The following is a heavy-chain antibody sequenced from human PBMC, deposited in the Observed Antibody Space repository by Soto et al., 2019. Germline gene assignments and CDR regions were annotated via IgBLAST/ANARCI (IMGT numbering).Heavy chain of an antibody. D-gene: IGHD3-9*01. J-gene: IGHJ4*02. V-gene: IGHV1-69*13. CDR1: GGTFSSYA. Sequence: AAVKVSCKASGGTFSSYAISWVRQAAGQGLEWMGGIIPIFGTANYAQKFQGRVTITADEATSTAYMELSSLRSEDTAVYYCARNYDILTGSYFDYWGQGTLVTVSS. CDR2: IIPIFGTA. CDR3: ARNYDILTGSYFDY.